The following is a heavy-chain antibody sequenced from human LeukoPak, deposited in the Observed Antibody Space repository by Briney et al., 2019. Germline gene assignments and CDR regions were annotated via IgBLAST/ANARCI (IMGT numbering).Heavy chain of an antibody. CDR1: GGSITSGGYF. J-gene: IGHJ4*02. Sequence: PSQTLSLTCTVSGGSITSGGYFWSWIRQTPGKGLEWIGEINHRGSTNYNPSLKSRVTLSVDTSKTQFSLQLSSVTAADTAVYYCARINSAPDFWGQGTLVTVSS. CDR3: ARINSAPDF. D-gene: IGHD1-26*01. V-gene: IGHV4-30-2*01. CDR2: INHRGST.